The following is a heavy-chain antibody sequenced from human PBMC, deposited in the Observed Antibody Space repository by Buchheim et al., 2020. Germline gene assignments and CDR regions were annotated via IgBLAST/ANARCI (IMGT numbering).Heavy chain of an antibody. CDR3: VRGRGWTLDY. D-gene: IGHD6-19*01. Sequence: EVQLVESGGGLVQPGGSLRLSCAGSGFIFSNSWMHWVRQAPGKGREWVADIKQDGSEIHYVDSVKGRCTISRDKAKNAMYLQVSSLRAEDTAIYYCVRGRGWTLDYWGQGIL. CDR2: IKQDGSEI. V-gene: IGHV3-7*01. J-gene: IGHJ4*02. CDR1: GFIFSNSW.